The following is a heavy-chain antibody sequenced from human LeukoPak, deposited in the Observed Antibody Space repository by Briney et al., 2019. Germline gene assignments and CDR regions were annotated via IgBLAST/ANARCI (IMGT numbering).Heavy chain of an antibody. CDR3: AKARYGSHLSEKFDY. CDR2: ISGSGGTT. J-gene: IGHJ4*02. CDR1: GFTLNSYA. D-gene: IGHD1-26*01. V-gene: IGHV3-23*01. Sequence: PGGSLRLSCAASGFTLNSYAMNWVRQAPGKGLEWISAISGSGGTTNYADSVKGRFTISRDNSKNTVYLQMNSLRAEDTAVYYCAKARYGSHLSEKFDYWGQGTLVTVSS.